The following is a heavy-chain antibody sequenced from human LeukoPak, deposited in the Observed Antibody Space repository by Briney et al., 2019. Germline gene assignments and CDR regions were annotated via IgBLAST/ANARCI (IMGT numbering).Heavy chain of an antibody. D-gene: IGHD6-13*01. V-gene: IGHV4-31*03. CDR1: GGSISRGGYY. J-gene: IGHJ5*02. Sequence: PSETLSLTCTVSGGSISRGGYYWSWVRQHPGTGLEWIGYIYYSGSTYYNPSLKSRVTISVDTSKNQFSLKLSSVTAADTAVYYCARGGSSWGNWFDPWGQGTLVTVSS. CDR2: IYYSGST. CDR3: ARGGSSWGNWFDP.